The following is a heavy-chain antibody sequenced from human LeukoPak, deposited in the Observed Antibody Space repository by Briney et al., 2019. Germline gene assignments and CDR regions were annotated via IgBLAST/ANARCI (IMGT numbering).Heavy chain of an antibody. J-gene: IGHJ3*02. D-gene: IGHD3-16*01. CDR3: TPGPGGAFDI. CDR2: IYCSGST. CDR1: GGSISSSSYY. V-gene: IGHV4-39*01. Sequence: SETLSLTCTVSGGSISSSSYYWGWIRQPPGKGLEWIGSIYCSGSTYYNPSLKSRVTISVDTSKNQFSLKLSSVTAADTAVYYCTPGPGGAFDIWGQGTMVTVSS.